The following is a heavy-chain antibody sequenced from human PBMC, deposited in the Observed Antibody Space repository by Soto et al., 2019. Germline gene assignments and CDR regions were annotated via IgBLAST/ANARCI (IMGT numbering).Heavy chain of an antibody. D-gene: IGHD3-22*01. V-gene: IGHV4-61*01. J-gene: IGHJ4*02. CDR1: GGSVSSGSYY. CDR2: IYYSGST. CDR3: ARVANYYDSSGYYYVPDY. Sequence: EALSLTCTVSGGSVSSGSYYWSWIRQPPGKGLEWIGYIYYSGSTNYNPSLKSRVTISVDTSKNQFSLKLSSVTAADTAVYYCARVANYYDSSGYYYVPDYWGQGTLVTVSS.